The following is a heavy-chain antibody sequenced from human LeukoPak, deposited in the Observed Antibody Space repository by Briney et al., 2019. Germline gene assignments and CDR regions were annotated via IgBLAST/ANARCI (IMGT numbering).Heavy chain of an antibody. CDR2: MNPNSGNT. Sequence: GASVKVSCKASGYTFTSYDINWVRQATGQGLEWMGWMNPNSGNTGYAQKFQGRVTMTRNTSISTAYMELSSLRSEDTAVYYCARAKSVSRNPLRLGELSSQYYFDYWGQGTLVTVSS. V-gene: IGHV1-8*01. J-gene: IGHJ4*02. D-gene: IGHD3-16*02. CDR1: GYTFTSYD. CDR3: ARAKSVSRNPLRLGELSSQYYFDY.